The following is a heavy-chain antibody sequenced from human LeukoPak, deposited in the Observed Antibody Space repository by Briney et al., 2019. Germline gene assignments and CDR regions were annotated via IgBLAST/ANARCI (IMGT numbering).Heavy chain of an antibody. CDR1: GGSFSGYY. CDR2: INHSGST. CDR3: AREALYSGYDSPYYFDY. J-gene: IGHJ4*02. V-gene: IGHV4-34*01. Sequence: PSETLSLTCAVYGGSFSGYYWSWIRQPPGKGLEWIGEINHSGSTNYNPSLKSRVTISVDTSKNQFSLKLSSVTAADTAVYYCAREALYSGYDSPYYFDYWGQGTLVTVSS. D-gene: IGHD5-12*01.